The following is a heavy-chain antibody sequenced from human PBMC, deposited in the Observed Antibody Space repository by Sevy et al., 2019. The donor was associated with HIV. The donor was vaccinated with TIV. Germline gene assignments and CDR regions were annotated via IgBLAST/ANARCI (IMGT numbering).Heavy chain of an antibody. J-gene: IGHJ4*02. CDR1: GYSISSGYY. D-gene: IGHD2-2*02. V-gene: IGHV4-38-2*01. Sequence: ETLSLTCAVSGYSISSGYYWGWIRQPPGKGLEWIGSIYHSGSTYYNPSLKSRVTISVDTSKNQFSLKLSSVTAADTAVYYCARRVGADGVVVPAAIGYFDYWGQGTLVTVSS. CDR3: ARRVGADGVVVPAAIGYFDY. CDR2: IYHSGST.